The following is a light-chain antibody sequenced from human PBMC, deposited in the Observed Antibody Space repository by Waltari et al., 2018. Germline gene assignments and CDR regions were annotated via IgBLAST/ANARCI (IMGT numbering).Light chain of an antibody. Sequence: QSVLPQPASVSGSPGQSITISCTGTSSDVGSYNFVSWYQQHPGTAPKLIIFNVSNRHSGSFNSFSGSKSGNTTSLTISGRQAEDEANFYSSSFSSGSTPFVFGGGTMMTVL. CDR1: SSDVGSYNF. V-gene: IGLV2-14*03. CDR3: SSFSSGSTPFV. J-gene: IGLJ2*01. CDR2: NVS.